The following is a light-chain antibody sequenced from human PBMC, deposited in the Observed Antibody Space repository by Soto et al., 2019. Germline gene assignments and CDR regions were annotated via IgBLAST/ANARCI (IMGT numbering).Light chain of an antibody. CDR1: SSDFGGYNY. CDR3: SSYTSSSTLYV. Sequence: QSVLTQPASVSGSPGQSITISCTGTSSDFGGYNYVFWYQQHPGKAPKLMIYDVSNRPSGVSNRFSGSKSGNTASLTISGLQAEDEADYYCSSYTSSSTLYVFGTGTKVTVL. V-gene: IGLV2-14*01. CDR2: DVS. J-gene: IGLJ1*01.